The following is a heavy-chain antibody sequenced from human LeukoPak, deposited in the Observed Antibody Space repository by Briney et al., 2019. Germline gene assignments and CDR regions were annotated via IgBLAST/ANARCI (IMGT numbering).Heavy chain of an antibody. V-gene: IGHV4-34*01. Sequence: PSETLSLTCAVYGGSFSGYHWSWIRQPPGKGLEWIGEINHSGSTNYNPSLKSRVTISVDTSKNQFSLKLSSVTAADTAVYYCARGLRFLEWLLYRSYFDYWGQGTLVTVSS. CDR3: ARGLRFLEWLLYRSYFDY. CDR1: GGSFSGYH. J-gene: IGHJ4*02. D-gene: IGHD3-3*01. CDR2: INHSGST.